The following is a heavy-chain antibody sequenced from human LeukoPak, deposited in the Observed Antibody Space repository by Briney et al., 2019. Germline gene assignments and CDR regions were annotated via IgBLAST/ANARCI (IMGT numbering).Heavy chain of an antibody. J-gene: IGHJ5*02. D-gene: IGHD3-3*01. V-gene: IGHV4-39*02. CDR2: IYYSGST. CDR3: ARDVIFYSSRFRIAIFDRFDP. CDR1: GGSISSSSYY. Sequence: PSETLSLTCTVSGGSISSSSYYWGWIRQPPGKGLEWIGSIYYSGSTYYNPSLKSRVTISVDTSKNQFSLKLSSVTAADTAVYYCARDVIFYSSRFRIAIFDRFDPWGQGTLVTVSS.